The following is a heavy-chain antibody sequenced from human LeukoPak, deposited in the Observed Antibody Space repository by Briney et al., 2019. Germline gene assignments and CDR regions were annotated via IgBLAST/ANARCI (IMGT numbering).Heavy chain of an antibody. CDR2: IIPIFGTA. CDR1: GGTFSSYA. V-gene: IGHV1-69*13. CDR3: ASPWLVRGYSYDLDY. Sequence: SVKVSCRASGGTFSSYAISWVRQAPGQGLEWMGGIIPIFGTANYAQKFQGRVTITADESTSTAYMELSSLRSEDTAVYYCASPWLVRGYSYDLDYWGQGTLVTVSS. J-gene: IGHJ4*02. D-gene: IGHD5-18*01.